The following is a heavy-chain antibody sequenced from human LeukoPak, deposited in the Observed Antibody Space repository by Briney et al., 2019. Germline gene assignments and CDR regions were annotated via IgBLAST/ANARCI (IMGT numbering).Heavy chain of an antibody. V-gene: IGHV3-48*01. CDR2: ISSDSSTI. Sequence: PGGSLRLSCAASGFAFSAYSMNWVRQAPGKGLEWVSYISSDSSTIYFADSVKGRFTISRDNAKNSLYLQMSSLRVEDTAVYYCARDQFKDRYRASGSSVDYWGQGSLVAVSS. CDR3: ARDQFKDRYRASGSSVDY. CDR1: GFAFSAYS. D-gene: IGHD3-10*01. J-gene: IGHJ4*02.